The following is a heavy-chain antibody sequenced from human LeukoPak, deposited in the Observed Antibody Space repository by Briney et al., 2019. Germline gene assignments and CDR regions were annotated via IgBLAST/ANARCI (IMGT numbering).Heavy chain of an antibody. J-gene: IGHJ6*04. D-gene: IGHD6-13*01. Sequence: SQTLSLTCAVSGGSISSGGYSWSWIRQPPGKGLEWIGYIYHSGSTYYNPSLKSRVTISVDRSKNQFSLKLSSVTAADTAVYYCARSTAAGLHYYYYGMDVWGKGTTVTVSS. CDR1: GGSISSGGYS. CDR3: ARSTAAGLHYYYYGMDV. CDR2: IYHSGST. V-gene: IGHV4-30-2*01.